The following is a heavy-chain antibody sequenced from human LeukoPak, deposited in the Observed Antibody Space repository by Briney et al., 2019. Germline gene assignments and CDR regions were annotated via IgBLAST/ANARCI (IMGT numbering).Heavy chain of an antibody. CDR2: IGSNGIST. J-gene: IGHJ4*02. Sequence: GGSLRLSCSASGFTFSNYAMHWVRQAPGKGLEFVSRIGSNGISTYYEDSVKGRFTISRDNSKNTLYLQMSSLSPEDTAMYYCVKISYSGDYFFDYWGQGTLVSVSS. CDR1: GFTFSNYA. CDR3: VKISYSGDYFFDY. D-gene: IGHD1-26*01. V-gene: IGHV3-64D*06.